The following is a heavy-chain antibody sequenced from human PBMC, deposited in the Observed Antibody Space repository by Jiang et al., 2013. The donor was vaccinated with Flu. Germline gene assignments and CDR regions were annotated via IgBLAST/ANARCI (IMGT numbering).Heavy chain of an antibody. CDR1: GDSVSSNSVA. J-gene: IGHJ6*02. CDR3: AGFADSYYGMDV. Sequence: SQTLSLTCAISGDSVSSNSVAWNWIRQSPSRGLEWLGRTFYRSKWYNEYAVPVKSRITINPDTSKNQFSLHLNSVTPEDTAVYYCAGFADSYYGMDVWGQGTTVTVSS. CDR2: TFYRSKWYN. V-gene: IGHV6-1*01.